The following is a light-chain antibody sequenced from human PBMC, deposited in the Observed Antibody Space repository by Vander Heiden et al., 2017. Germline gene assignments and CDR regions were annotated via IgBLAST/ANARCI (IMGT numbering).Light chain of an antibody. Sequence: QSVLTQPPSVSGAPGQRVTISCTGGSSNIGTGYGVHWYQQLPGKAPKLRIYGTNIRPSGVPDRFSASKSGTSASLAITGLQAEDEAVYYCQSYDSLLSASVVFGGGTQLTVL. CDR1: SSNIGTGYG. CDR3: QSYDSLLSASVV. J-gene: IGLJ2*01. CDR2: GTN. V-gene: IGLV1-40*01.